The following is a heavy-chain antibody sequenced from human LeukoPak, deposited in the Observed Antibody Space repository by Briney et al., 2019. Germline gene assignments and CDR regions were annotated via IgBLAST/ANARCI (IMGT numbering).Heavy chain of an antibody. V-gene: IGHV3-30-3*01. Sequence: TGGSLRLSCAASGFTFSSYAMHWVRQAPGKGLEWVAVISYDGSNKYYADSVKGRFTISRDNSKNTLYLQMNSLRAEDTAVYYCARDQWEAFDYWGQGTLVTVSS. CDR2: ISYDGSNK. D-gene: IGHD1-26*01. CDR1: GFTFSSYA. CDR3: ARDQWEAFDY. J-gene: IGHJ4*02.